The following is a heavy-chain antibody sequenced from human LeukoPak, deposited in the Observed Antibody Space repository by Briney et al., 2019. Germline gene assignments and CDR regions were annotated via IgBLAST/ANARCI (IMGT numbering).Heavy chain of an antibody. V-gene: IGHV3-53*01. J-gene: IGHJ4*02. CDR3: ARGYSYSRDY. Sequence: GGSLRLSCAASGFTVSFNYMSWVRQAPGKGLEWVSVVYDGGTTSYADSVKGRFTISRDNSKNTLYLQMNSLRAEDTAVYYCARGYSYSRDYWGQGILVTVSS. CDR2: VYDGGTT. D-gene: IGHD6-13*01. CDR1: GFTVSFNY.